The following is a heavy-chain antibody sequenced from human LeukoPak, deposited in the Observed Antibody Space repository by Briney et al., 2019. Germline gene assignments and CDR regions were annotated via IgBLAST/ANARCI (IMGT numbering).Heavy chain of an antibody. CDR3: AREDCTIGAVCSSLLDH. CDR1: RFIFSSYG. V-gene: IGHV3-33*01. CDR2: IWYDGSNK. Sequence: PGGSLRLSCAASRFIFSSYGIHWVRQAPGKGLEWVAVIWYDGSNKYYADSVKGRFTISRDNSKNTLYLQMNSLRADDTAVYYCAREDCTIGAVCSSLLDHWGRGTLVTVSS. D-gene: IGHD2-8*01. J-gene: IGHJ4*02.